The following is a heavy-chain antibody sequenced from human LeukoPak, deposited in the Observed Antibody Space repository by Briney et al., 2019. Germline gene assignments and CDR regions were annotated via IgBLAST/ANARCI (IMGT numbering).Heavy chain of an antibody. J-gene: IGHJ4*02. Sequence: GGSLRLSCATSGFPFETNAMSWVRQAPGKGLEWVATIGNTETFYADTVTGRFTISRDNSKNTVNLQMNRLRVEDTAIYYCAKDWIQFNRVFDCFDSWGQGTLVTVSS. V-gene: IGHV3-23*01. D-gene: IGHD5-18*01. CDR1: GFPFETNA. CDR2: IGNTET. CDR3: AKDWIQFNRVFDCFDS.